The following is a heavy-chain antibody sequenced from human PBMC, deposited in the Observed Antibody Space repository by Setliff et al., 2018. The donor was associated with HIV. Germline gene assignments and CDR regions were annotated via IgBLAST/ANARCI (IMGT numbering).Heavy chain of an antibody. CDR3: TRRRRALGTGDLEAY. D-gene: IGHD7-27*01. J-gene: IGHJ4*02. Sequence: SGESLKISCKASGYIFTNYWIGWVRQMPGKGLEWIGVVYPGDSATRYGPSFQGQVSISADRSITTAYLQWDSLKASDTAMYYCTRRRRALGTGDLEAYWGQGTLGHRLL. CDR2: VYPGDSAT. V-gene: IGHV5-51*01. CDR1: GYIFTNYW.